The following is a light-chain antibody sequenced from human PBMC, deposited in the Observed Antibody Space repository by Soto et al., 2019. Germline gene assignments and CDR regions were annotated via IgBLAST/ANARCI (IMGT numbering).Light chain of an antibody. V-gene: IGLV2-8*01. CDR2: EVY. J-gene: IGLJ1*01. Sequence: QSALTQPPSASGSPGQSVTISCTGTSSDVGGYNYVSWYQHHPGKAPKLIIYEVYKRHSGVPDRFSGSKSGNTAALTVSGLQAEDEADYYCSSYVGTNSYVFGTGTKVNVL. CDR1: SSDVGGYNY. CDR3: SSYVGTNSYV.